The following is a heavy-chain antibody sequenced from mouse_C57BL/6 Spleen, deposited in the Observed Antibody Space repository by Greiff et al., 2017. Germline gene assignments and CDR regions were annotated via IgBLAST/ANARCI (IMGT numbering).Heavy chain of an antibody. CDR1: GFSLTTYG. CDR2: IWSGGST. J-gene: IGHJ4*01. V-gene: IGHV2-2*01. Sequence: QVQLQQSGPGLVQPSQSLSITCTVSGFSLTTYGVHWVRQSPGKGLEWLGVIWSGGSTDYNAAFISRLSISKDNSKSQVFFKMNSLQADDTAIYYCAQIYDGYYDYAMDYWGQGTSVTVSS. CDR3: AQIYDGYYDYAMDY. D-gene: IGHD2-3*01.